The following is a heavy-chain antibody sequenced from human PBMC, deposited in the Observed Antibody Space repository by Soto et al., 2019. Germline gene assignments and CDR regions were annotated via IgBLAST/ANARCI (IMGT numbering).Heavy chain of an antibody. J-gene: IGHJ2*01. CDR1: CGSISSSSYS. V-gene: IGHV4-39*01. D-gene: IGHD6-19*01. CDR3: ARVTCEWLVKRGFFDL. Sequence: QLQLQESGPGLVKPSETLSLTCTVSCGSISSSSYSWGWIRQPPGKGLEWIGTIYYIGTTYSNPSLTSRLTISVDTSTNQFSLKLSSVNAADTAVYSCARVTCEWLVKRGFFDLWGRVTLVTVAS. CDR2: IYYIGTT.